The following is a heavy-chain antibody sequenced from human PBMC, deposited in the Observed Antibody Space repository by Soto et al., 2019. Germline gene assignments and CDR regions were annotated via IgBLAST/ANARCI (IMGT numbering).Heavy chain of an antibody. V-gene: IGHV3-23*01. CDR2: ISGSGGST. CDR3: APTSRGWRAVAGTLGDY. D-gene: IGHD6-19*01. J-gene: IGHJ4*02. CDR1: GFTFSSYA. Sequence: GGSLRLSCAASGFTFSSYAMSWVRQAPGKGLEWVSAISGSGGSTYYADSVKGRFTISRDNSKNTLYLQMNSLRAEDTAVYYCAPTSRGWRAVAGTLGDYWGQGTLVTVSS.